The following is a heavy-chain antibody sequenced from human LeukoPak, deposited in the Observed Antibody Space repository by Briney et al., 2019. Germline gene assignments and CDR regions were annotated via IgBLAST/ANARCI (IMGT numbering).Heavy chain of an antibody. CDR3: ARGVNIATAGAYFDY. CDR1: GFTFSSYS. J-gene: IGHJ4*01. CDR2: ISGSGTTI. D-gene: IGHD6-13*01. Sequence: GGSLRLSCAASGFTFSSYSMNWVRQAPGKGLEWVSYISGSGTTIYYADSVKGRFTISRDNAKNSLYLQMNSLRDEDTAVYSCARGVNIATAGAYFDYWGHGTLVTVSS. V-gene: IGHV3-48*02.